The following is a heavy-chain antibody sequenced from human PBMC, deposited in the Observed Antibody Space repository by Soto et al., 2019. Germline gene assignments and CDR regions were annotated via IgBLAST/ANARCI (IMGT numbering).Heavy chain of an antibody. Sequence: AETLSLTCSVSGRSMRNYYLNWILQAPGKGLEWIGSISYSGSTKYSPSLRSRVTISVDTSKIQFSLKLSSVTAADTALYYCARTVWQLHAFDIWGQGTVVTVSS. CDR3: ARTVWQLHAFDI. CDR2: ISYSGST. D-gene: IGHD1-7*01. V-gene: IGHV4-59*01. CDR1: GRSMRNYY. J-gene: IGHJ3*02.